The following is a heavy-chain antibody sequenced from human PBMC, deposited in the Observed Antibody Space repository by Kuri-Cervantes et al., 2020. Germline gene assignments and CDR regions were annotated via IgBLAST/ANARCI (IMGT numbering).Heavy chain of an antibody. Sequence: ASVKVSCKASGYTFTGYYMHWVRQAPGQGLEWMGWINPNSGGTNYAQKFQGRVTMTRDTSINTAYMELSRLRSDDTAVYYCARYCSGGSCYPMDVWGKGTTVTVSS. V-gene: IGHV1-2*02. CDR2: INPNSGGT. CDR3: ARYCSGGSCYPMDV. J-gene: IGHJ6*03. CDR1: GYTFTGYY. D-gene: IGHD2-15*01.